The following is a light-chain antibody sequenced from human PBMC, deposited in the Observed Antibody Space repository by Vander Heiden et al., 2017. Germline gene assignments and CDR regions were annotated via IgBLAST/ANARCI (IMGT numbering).Light chain of an antibody. J-gene: IGLJ2*01. CDR2: DNN. CDR1: SSHIGNNY. CDR3: GTWDSSRSAVV. V-gene: IGLV1-51*01. Sequence: QSVLPQPPSVSAAPGQKVTISCSGSSSHIGNNYVSWYQQLPATDPKRLIYDNNKRPSGIPARFSGSKSGTSATLVITGLQTGDEADYYCGTWDSSRSAVVFGGGTKLTVL.